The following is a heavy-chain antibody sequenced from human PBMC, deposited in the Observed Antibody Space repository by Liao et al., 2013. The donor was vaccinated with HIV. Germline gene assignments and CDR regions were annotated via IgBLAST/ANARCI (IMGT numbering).Heavy chain of an antibody. Sequence: QVQLQESGPGLVKPSQTLSLTCTVSGGSISSGSYYWSWIRQPAGKGLEWIGRIYTSGSTNYNPSLKSRVTISVDTSKNQFSLNLSSVTAADTAVYYCARGFRYYDSSGYLSWYFDLWGRGTLVTVSS. D-gene: IGHD3-22*01. CDR3: ARGFRYYDSSGYLSWYFDL. CDR2: IYTSGST. V-gene: IGHV4-61*02. CDR1: GGSISSGSYY. J-gene: IGHJ2*01.